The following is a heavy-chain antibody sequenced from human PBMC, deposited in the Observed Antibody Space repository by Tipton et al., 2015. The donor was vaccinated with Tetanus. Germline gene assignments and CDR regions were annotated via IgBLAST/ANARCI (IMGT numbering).Heavy chain of an antibody. D-gene: IGHD5-18*01. CDR3: ASHHQYDIHGYLIPFDP. CDR1: GDSMSGEFDY. V-gene: IGHV4-31*03. CDR2: IHYRGTT. J-gene: IGHJ5*02. Sequence: TLSLTCTISGDSMSGEFDYWSWIRHLPGKGLEWIGYIHYRGTTLFNPSLKRRLTMSVDTSQNQFSLKLRSAAAADTAVYYCASHHQYDIHGYLIPFDPWGQGTVVTVSS.